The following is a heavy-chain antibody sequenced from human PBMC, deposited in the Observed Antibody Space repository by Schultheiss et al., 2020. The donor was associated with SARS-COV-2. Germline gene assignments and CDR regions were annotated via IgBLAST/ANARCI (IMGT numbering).Heavy chain of an antibody. D-gene: IGHD2-2*01. V-gene: IGHV3-21*01. Sequence: GGSLRLSCAASGFTFSGYAMNWVRQAPGKGLEWVSSIGSSSSYIYYADSVKGRFTISRDNSKNTLYLQMNSLRAEDTAVYYCARVPYQLLTLYYFDYWGQGTLVTVSS. J-gene: IGHJ4*02. CDR1: GFTFSGYA. CDR3: ARVPYQLLTLYYFDY. CDR2: IGSSSSYI.